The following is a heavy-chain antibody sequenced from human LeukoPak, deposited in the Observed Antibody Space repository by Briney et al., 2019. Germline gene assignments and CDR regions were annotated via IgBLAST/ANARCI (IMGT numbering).Heavy chain of an antibody. CDR3: ARGPRILGYCSSTSCYSNWFDP. V-gene: IGHV4-39*01. J-gene: IGHJ5*02. CDR1: GGSISSSSYY. CDR2: IYYSGST. Sequence: PSETLSLTCTVSGGSISSSSYYWGWIRQPPGKGLEWIGSIYYSGSTYYNPSLKSRVTISVDTSKNQFSLKLSSVTAADTAVYYCARGPRILGYCSSTSCYSNWFDPWGQGTLVTVSS. D-gene: IGHD2-2*02.